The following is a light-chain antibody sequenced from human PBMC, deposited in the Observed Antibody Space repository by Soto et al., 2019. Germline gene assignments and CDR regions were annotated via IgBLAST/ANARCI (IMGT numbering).Light chain of an antibody. Sequence: QSALTQPPSASGSPGQSVTISCTGTGSDIGGYNFVSWYQQHPGKVPKLIIYEVNKRPSGVPDRFSGSKSGNTASLTVSGLQADDEADYYCSSYAGTNNPHVFGTGTKVTVL. CDR2: EVN. CDR3: SSYAGTNNPHV. V-gene: IGLV2-8*01. CDR1: GSDIGGYNF. J-gene: IGLJ1*01.